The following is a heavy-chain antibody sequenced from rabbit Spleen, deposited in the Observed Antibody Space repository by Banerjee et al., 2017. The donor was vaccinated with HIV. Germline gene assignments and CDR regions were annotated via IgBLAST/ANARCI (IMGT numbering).Heavy chain of an antibody. CDR3: SRHLVGGSSFSTYGMDL. CDR1: GFSFSSNYY. V-gene: IGHV1S45*01. Sequence: QQQLEESGGGLVKPGGTLTLTCKASGFSFSSNYYICWVRQAPGKGLEWIACIYAGSSGNTYYAAWAQGRFTISKTSSTTVTLHVTSLTAADTATYFCSRHLVGGSSFSTYGMDLWGPGTLVTVS. D-gene: IGHD8-1*01. CDR2: IYAGSSGNT. J-gene: IGHJ6*01.